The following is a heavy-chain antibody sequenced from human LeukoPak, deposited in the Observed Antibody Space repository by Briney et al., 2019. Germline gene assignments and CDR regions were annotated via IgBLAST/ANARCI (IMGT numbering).Heavy chain of an antibody. Sequence: HPGGPLRLSCAASGFTFSSYWMHWVRQAPGKGLVWVSRINSDGSSTRYADSVKGRFTIARDNAKNTLYLQMNSLRAEDTAVYYCASLAYSSSSRDYYYMDVWGKGTTVTISS. J-gene: IGHJ6*03. CDR2: INSDGSST. CDR1: GFTFSSYW. CDR3: ASLAYSSSSRDYYYMDV. V-gene: IGHV3-74*01. D-gene: IGHD6-6*01.